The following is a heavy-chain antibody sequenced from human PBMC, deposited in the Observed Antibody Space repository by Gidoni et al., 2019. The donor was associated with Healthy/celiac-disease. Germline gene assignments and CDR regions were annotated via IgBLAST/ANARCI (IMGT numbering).Heavy chain of an antibody. CDR1: GFTFSSYW. V-gene: IGHV3-7*01. J-gene: IGHJ4*02. CDR2: IKQDGSEK. Sequence: EVQLVESGGGLVQPGGSLRLSCAASGFTFSSYWMSWVRQAPGKGLEWVAKIKQDGSEKYYVDSVKGRFTISRDNAKNSLYLQMNSLRAEDTAVYYCARGITMIVVVTSGAFDYWGQGTLVTVSS. CDR3: ARGITMIVVVTSGAFDY. D-gene: IGHD3-22*01.